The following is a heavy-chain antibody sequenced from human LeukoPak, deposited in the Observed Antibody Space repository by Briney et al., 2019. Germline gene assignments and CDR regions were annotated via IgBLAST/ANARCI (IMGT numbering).Heavy chain of an antibody. CDR2: IYYSGST. CDR3: ARDRSAYDPYFDY. Sequence: SETLSLTCTVSGGSISSYYRSWIRQPPGKGLEWIGYIYYSGSTNYNPSLKSRVSISVDTSKNQFSLRLNSVTAADTAVYYCARDRSAYDPYFDYWGQGTLVTVSS. V-gene: IGHV4-59*01. D-gene: IGHD5-12*01. CDR1: GGSISSYY. J-gene: IGHJ4*02.